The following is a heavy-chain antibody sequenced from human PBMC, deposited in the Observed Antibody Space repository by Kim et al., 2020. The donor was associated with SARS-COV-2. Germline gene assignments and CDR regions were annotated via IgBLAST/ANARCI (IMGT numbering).Heavy chain of an antibody. D-gene: IGHD3-10*01. J-gene: IGHJ5*02. CDR3: AREGPYFHMVRGVKFFDP. CDR2: INTNTGNP. Sequence: ASVKVSCKASGYTFTSYAMNWVRQAPGQGLEWMGWINTNTGNPTYAQGFTGRFVFSLDTSVSTAYLQISSLKAEDTAVYYCAREGPYFHMVRGVKFFDPWGQGTLVTVSS. CDR1: GYTFTSYA. V-gene: IGHV7-4-1*02.